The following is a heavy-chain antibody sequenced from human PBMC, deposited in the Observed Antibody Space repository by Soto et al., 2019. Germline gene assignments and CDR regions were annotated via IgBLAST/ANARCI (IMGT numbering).Heavy chain of an antibody. CDR1: GYTFTNYY. D-gene: IGHD3-22*01. Sequence: ASVKVSCKASGYTFTNYYMHWVRQAPGQGLEWMGIINPSGGSTTYAQKFQGRVTMTRDTSTGTAYMELTRLRSDDTAVYYCAGDPDSHYNDSHAYSYPWGQGTLVTVSS. J-gene: IGHJ5*02. CDR3: AGDPDSHYNDSHAYSYP. CDR2: INPSGGST. V-gene: IGHV1-46*01.